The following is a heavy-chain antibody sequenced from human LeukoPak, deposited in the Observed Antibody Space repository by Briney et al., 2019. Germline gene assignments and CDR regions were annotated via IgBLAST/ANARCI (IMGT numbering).Heavy chain of an antibody. J-gene: IGHJ6*02. Sequence: ASVKVSCKASGYTFTSYYMHWVRQAPGQGLEWMGIINPSGGSTSYAQKFQGRVTMTRDTSTSTVYMELSSLRSEDTAVYYCASCIVGATVYYYSMDVWGQGTTVTVSS. V-gene: IGHV1-46*01. CDR2: INPSGGST. CDR1: GYTFTSYY. CDR3: ASCIVGATVYYYSMDV. D-gene: IGHD1-26*01.